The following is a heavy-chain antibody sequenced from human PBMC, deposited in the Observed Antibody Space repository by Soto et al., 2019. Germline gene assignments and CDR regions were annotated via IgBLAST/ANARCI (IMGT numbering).Heavy chain of an antibody. CDR2: IIPIFGTA. CDR1: GGTFSSYS. J-gene: IGHJ4*02. CDR3: ARETGGDCSGGSCLFDY. Sequence: SVKVSCKASGGTFSSYSISWVRQAPGQGLEWMGGIIPIFGTANYAQKFQGRVTITADESTRIVYMELSSLGSEDTAVYYCARETGGDCSGGSCLFDYWGQGTLVTVSS. V-gene: IGHV1-69*13. D-gene: IGHD2-15*01.